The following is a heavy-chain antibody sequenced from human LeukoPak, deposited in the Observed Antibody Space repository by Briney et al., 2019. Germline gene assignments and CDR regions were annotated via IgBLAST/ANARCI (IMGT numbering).Heavy chain of an antibody. CDR2: IKEDGSEK. CDR3: ASPSGYSYVSSFDY. CDR1: GFTFSTYW. Sequence: GGSLRLSCAASGFTFSTYWMAWIRQAPGKGLEWVANIKEDGSEKYYVDSVKGRFTISRDNAKNSVFLQMNSLRVEDTAVYYCASPSGYSYVSSFDYWGQGTLVTVSS. D-gene: IGHD5-18*01. V-gene: IGHV3-7*01. J-gene: IGHJ4*02.